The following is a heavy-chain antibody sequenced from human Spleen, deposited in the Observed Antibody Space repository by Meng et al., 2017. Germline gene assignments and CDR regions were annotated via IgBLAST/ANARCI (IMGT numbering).Heavy chain of an antibody. V-gene: IGHV4-39*01. D-gene: IGHD6-19*01. J-gene: IGHJ5*02. CDR2: IYYSGTT. CDR1: GGSISTRVYY. Sequence: QLQLQESGPGLVKPSEALSLTCTVSGGSISTRVYYWGWIRQPPGKGLEWIGSIYYSGTTYYNPSLKSRVTISVDTSKNQFSLKVSSVTAADTAVYYCVRSSGWVRTGFDPWGQGTLVTVSS. CDR3: VRSSGWVRTGFDP.